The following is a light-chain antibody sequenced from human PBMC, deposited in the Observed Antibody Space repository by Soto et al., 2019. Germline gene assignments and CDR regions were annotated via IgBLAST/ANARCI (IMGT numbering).Light chain of an antibody. CDR2: ETS. CDR3: QQYNNWPLFT. J-gene: IGKJ3*01. V-gene: IGKV3-15*01. CDR1: QNIRSN. Sequence: EIEMTQSAGSLSMYKEERATLTCRASQNIRSNLAWYQQKPGQAPRLLIYETSTRAPGIPARFSGSGSGTEFTLTISSLQSEDFAVYHWQQYNNWPLFTFGPLSIVDIK.